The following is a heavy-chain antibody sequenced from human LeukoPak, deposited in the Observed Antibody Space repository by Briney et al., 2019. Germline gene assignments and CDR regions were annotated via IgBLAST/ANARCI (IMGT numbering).Heavy chain of an antibody. V-gene: IGHV3-66*02. Sequence: PGGSLRLSCAASGFTVSSNYMSWVRQAPGKGLEWVSVIYSGGSTNYADSVKGRFTISRDNSKNTLYLQMNSLRAEDTAVYYCAREEQWLVIDYWGQGTLVTVSS. CDR1: GFTVSSNY. CDR3: AREEQWLVIDY. D-gene: IGHD6-19*01. CDR2: IYSGGST. J-gene: IGHJ4*02.